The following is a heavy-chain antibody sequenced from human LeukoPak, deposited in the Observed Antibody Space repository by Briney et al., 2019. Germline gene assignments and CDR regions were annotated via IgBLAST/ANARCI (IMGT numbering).Heavy chain of an antibody. CDR3: AGGNFTNYYDSSGYSEAFDY. CDR1: GFTFSSYA. Sequence: GGSLRLSCAASGFTFSSYAMHWVRQAPGKGLEWVAVISYDGSNKYYADSVKGRFTISRDNSKNTLYLQMNSLRAEDTAVYYCAGGNFTNYYDSSGYSEAFDYWGQGTLVTVFS. J-gene: IGHJ4*02. D-gene: IGHD3-22*01. CDR2: ISYDGSNK. V-gene: IGHV3-30*01.